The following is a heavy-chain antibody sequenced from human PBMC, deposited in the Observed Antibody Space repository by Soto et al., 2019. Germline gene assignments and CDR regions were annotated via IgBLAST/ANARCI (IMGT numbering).Heavy chain of an antibody. CDR3: ARERSRYDRSGYYRPDY. CDR2: IIPILGTP. Sequence: SVKVSCKASGDTFSNYAISWVRQAPGQGLEWMGGIIPILGTPTYAQKFQGRVTITADKSTSTAYMELSSLRSEDTAVYYCARERSRYDRSGYYRPDYWGQGTLVTVSS. CDR1: GDTFSNYA. D-gene: IGHD3-22*01. V-gene: IGHV1-69*10. J-gene: IGHJ4*02.